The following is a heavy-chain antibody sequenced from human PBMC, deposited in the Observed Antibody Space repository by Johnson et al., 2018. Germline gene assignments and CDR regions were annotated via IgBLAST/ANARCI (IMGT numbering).Heavy chain of an antibody. V-gene: IGHV4-59*01. CDR1: GGSISSYY. CDR2: IYYSGST. J-gene: IGHJ6*03. D-gene: IGHD2-21*01. CDR3: ARGYSSLIDYYYYMDV. Sequence: QVQLQESGPGLVKPSETLSLTCTVSGGSISSYYWSWIRQPPGKGLEWIGYIYYSGSTNYHPSLTSRVPISVDTSKNQFSLKLSSVTAADTAVYYWARGYSSLIDYYYYMDVWGKGTTVTVSS.